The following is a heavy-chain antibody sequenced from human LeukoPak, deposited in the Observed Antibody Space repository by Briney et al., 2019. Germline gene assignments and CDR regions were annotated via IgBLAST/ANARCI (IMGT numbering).Heavy chain of an antibody. V-gene: IGHV1-2*02. CDR3: ARDRALCDSGSYSQPSYYFDG. Sequence: ASVKVSCKASGYTFTSYYMHWVRQAPPQGLDWMGWINPNSGGTNYAQTFQGRVTMTRDTSINTAYMKLSRLRSDDTAVYYCARDRALCDSGSYSQPSYYFDGWGQASLVTVSS. CDR2: INPNSGGT. CDR1: GYTFTSYY. J-gene: IGHJ4*02. D-gene: IGHD3-10*01.